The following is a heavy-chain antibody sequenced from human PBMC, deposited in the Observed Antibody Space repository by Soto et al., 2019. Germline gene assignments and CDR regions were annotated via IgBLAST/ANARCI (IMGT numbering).Heavy chain of an antibody. CDR1: GYTFTGYY. D-gene: IGHD5-12*01. CDR2: INPDSGGT. CDR3: ARLARDGYNYGLTFDY. V-gene: IGHV1-2*02. J-gene: IGHJ4*02. Sequence: QVQLVQSGAEVKKPGASVKVSCKASGYTFTGYYMHWVRQAPGQGLEWMGWINPDSGGTNYAQKFQGRVTMTRDTSISTAYMELSRLRSDDTAVYYCARLARDGYNYGLTFDYWGQGTLVTVSS.